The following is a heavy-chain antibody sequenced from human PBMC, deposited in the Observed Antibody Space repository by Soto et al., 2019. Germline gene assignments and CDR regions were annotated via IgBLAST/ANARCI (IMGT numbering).Heavy chain of an antibody. CDR3: ATNYCSGSTHVDY. CDR2: VIPILGMA. J-gene: IGHJ4*02. CDR1: EGTFNSYT. V-gene: IGHV1-69*02. D-gene: IGHD3-10*01. Sequence: QVQLVQSGAEVKKPGSSVKVSCTASEGTFNSYTISWVRQAPGQGLEWMGRVIPILGMANFAQKFQGRVMITADKSTSTAYMVLSSLRSDDTAVYYCATNYCSGSTHVDYWGQGTMVTVSS.